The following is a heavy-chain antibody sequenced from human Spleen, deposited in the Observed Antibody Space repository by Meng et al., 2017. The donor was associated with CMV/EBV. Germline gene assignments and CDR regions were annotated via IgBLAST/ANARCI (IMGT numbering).Heavy chain of an antibody. CDR1: GFTFNIYA. CDR3: AKDLEIVVVPAAMDFDY. CDR2: IGGTGGSP. J-gene: IGHJ4*02. Sequence: GESLKISCAASGFTFNIYAMSWVRQTPGKGLEWVSAIGGTGGSPSYADSVKGRFTISRDNSKNTLYLHMNSLRAEDTAVYYCAKDLEIVVVPAAMDFDYWGQGTLVTVSS. V-gene: IGHV3-23*01. D-gene: IGHD2-2*03.